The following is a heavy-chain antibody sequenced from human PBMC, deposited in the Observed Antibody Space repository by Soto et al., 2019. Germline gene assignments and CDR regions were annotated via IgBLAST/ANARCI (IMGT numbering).Heavy chain of an antibody. V-gene: IGHV3-64*01. CDR1: GFTFSSYA. CDR3: ARQSYSSYYFDY. Sequence: TGGSLRLSCAASGFTFSSYAMHWVRQAPGKGLEYVSAISSNGGSTYYANSVKGRFTISRDNSKNTLYLQMGSLRAEDIVVYYCARQSYSSYYFDYWGQGTLVTVSS. CDR2: ISSNGGST. D-gene: IGHD6-13*01. J-gene: IGHJ4*02.